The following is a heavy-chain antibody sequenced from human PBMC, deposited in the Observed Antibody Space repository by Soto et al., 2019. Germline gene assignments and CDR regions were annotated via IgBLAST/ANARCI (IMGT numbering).Heavy chain of an antibody. CDR3: ARQIYDSDTGPNFQYYFDS. D-gene: IGHD3-22*01. V-gene: IGHV5-10-1*01. CDR2: VDPSDSQT. CDR1: GYSFAGYW. J-gene: IGHJ4*02. Sequence: GESLKISCKGSGYSFAGYWITWVRQKRGKGLEWLGRVDPSDSQTYYSPSFRGHVTISVTKSITTVFLQWSSLRASDTAMYYCARQIYDSDTGPNFQYYFDSWGQGTPVTVSS.